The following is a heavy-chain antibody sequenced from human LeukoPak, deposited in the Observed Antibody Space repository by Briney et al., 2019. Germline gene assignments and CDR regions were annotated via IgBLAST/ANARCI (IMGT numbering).Heavy chain of an antibody. CDR1: RGTLSSYA. V-gene: IGHV1-69*04. D-gene: IGHD3-10*01. CDR2: IIPILGIA. Sequence: SVKVSCKASRGTLSSYANSWVRQAPGQGREWMGRIIPILGIANYAQKFQGRVTITADKSTSTAYMELSSLRSEDTAVYYCAREESSGSYIDYWGQGTLVTVSS. J-gene: IGHJ4*02. CDR3: AREESSGSYIDY.